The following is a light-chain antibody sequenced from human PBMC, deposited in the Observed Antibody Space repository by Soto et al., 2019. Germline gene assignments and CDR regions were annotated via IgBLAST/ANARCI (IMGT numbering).Light chain of an antibody. Sequence: DIQMAQSPSSLSASVGDRVTITCRASQVISNYLAWYQQKPGKIPNLLIFAASTLQSGVPSRFSGSGSGTDFTLTISSLQPEDVTTSSSPKYDSAPPWAFRQGTK. CDR1: QVISNY. J-gene: IGKJ1*01. CDR3: PKYDSAPPWA. V-gene: IGKV1-27*01. CDR2: AAS.